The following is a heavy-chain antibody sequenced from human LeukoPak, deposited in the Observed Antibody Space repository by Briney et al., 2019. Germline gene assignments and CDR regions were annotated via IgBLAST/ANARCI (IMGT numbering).Heavy chain of an antibody. Sequence: PGGSLRLSCAASGFIFSSYAMSWVRQAPGKGLEWVSAISGSGGSTYYADSVKGRFTISRDNSKNTLYLQMNSLRAEDTAVYYCATLDGSGLTYDAFDIWGQGTMVTVSS. D-gene: IGHD3-10*01. CDR3: ATLDGSGLTYDAFDI. CDR2: ISGSGGST. CDR1: GFIFSSYA. V-gene: IGHV3-23*01. J-gene: IGHJ3*02.